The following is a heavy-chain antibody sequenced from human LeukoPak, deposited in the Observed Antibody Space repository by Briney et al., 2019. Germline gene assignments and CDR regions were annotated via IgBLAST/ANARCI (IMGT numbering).Heavy chain of an antibody. Sequence: GGSLRLSCTASGFTFGDYAMSWFRQAPGKGLEWVSGISWNSGSIGYADSVKGRFTISRDNAKNSLYLQMNSLRAEDTALYYCAKDKATVTTPLGYYYYGMDVW. CDR2: ISWNSGSI. J-gene: IGHJ6*01. V-gene: IGHV3-9*01. D-gene: IGHD4-17*01. CDR1: GFTFGDYA. CDR3: AKDKATVTTPLGYYYYGMDV.